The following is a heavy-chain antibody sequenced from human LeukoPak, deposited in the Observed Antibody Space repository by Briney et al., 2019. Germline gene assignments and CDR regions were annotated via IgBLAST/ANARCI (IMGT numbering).Heavy chain of an antibody. CDR2: IYTSGST. J-gene: IGHJ6*02. CDR1: GGSISSYY. CDR3: ARDNGPSIRYGMDV. V-gene: IGHV4-4*07. D-gene: IGHD2-8*01. Sequence: SETLSLTCTVSGGSISSYYWSWIRQPAGKGLEWIGRIYTSGSTNHNPSLKSRVTMSVDTSKNQFSLKLSSVTAADTAVYYCARDNGPSIRYGMDVWGQGTTVTVSS.